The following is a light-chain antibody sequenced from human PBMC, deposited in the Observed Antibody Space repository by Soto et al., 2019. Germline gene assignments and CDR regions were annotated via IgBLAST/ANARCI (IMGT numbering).Light chain of an antibody. CDR1: QSVSSY. CDR3: QQRSSWPVT. J-gene: IGKJ1*01. V-gene: IGKV3-11*01. CDR2: DAS. Sequence: EIVLTQSPGTLSLSPGERATLSCRASQSVSSYLAWYQQKPGQPPRLLIYDASTRATGISARFSGSGSGTDFTLTISSLEPEDFAVYYCQQRSSWPVTFGQGTRVEVK.